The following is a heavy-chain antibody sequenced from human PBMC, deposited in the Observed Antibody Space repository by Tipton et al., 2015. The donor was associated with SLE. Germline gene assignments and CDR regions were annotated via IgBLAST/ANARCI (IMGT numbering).Heavy chain of an antibody. CDR3: ASQLTILDAFDI. CDR2: LSPDGSNK. CDR1: GFPIRNFW. D-gene: IGHD1-1*01. Sequence: SGFPIRNFWLHWARQVPGKGLVWVSRLSPDGSNKYYADSVKGRFTISRDNSKNTLYLQMNSLRAEDTAVYYCASQLTILDAFDIWGQGTMVTVSS. V-gene: IGHV3-74*01. J-gene: IGHJ3*02.